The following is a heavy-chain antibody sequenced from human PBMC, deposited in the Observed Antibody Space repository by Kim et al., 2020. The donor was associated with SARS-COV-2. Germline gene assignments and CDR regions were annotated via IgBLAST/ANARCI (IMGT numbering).Heavy chain of an antibody. CDR2: IHHRGRT. V-gene: IGHV4-34*01. Sequence: SETLSLTCAVYGGSCSGYDGSWLRPPPGPGLEWIGEIHHRGRTNYNPSLKSRVTISVDTSKNQFSLKLSSVTAADTAVYYCARVEQLDIDYWGQGTLVTVSS. D-gene: IGHD6-6*01. CDR3: ARVEQLDIDY. J-gene: IGHJ4*02. CDR1: GGSCSGYD.